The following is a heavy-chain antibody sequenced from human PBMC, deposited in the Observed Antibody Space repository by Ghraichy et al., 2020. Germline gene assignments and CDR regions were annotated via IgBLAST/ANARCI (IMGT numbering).Heavy chain of an antibody. D-gene: IGHD6-19*01. J-gene: IGHJ4*02. V-gene: IGHV4-4*02. Sequence: ESLNISCAVSGGSVSNNNWWTWVRQPPGKGLELIGEIYHSGTTNYNPSLKSRVTISVDKSKNQISLNLNSVTAADTAIYYCTKWGVAVAGTDSWGQGTLVTVSS. CDR1: GGSVSNNNW. CDR2: IYHSGTT. CDR3: TKWGVAVAGTDS.